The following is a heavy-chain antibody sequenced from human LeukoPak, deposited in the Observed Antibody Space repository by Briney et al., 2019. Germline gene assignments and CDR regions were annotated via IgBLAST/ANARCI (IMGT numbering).Heavy chain of an antibody. D-gene: IGHD5-18*01. J-gene: IGHJ6*03. CDR2: IGSSSSTI. CDR3: ARDRQLWSYYYKDV. Sequence: PGGSLRLSCAASGFTFSSYSMNWVRQAPGKGLEWVSYIGSSSSTIYYADSVKGRFTISRDNAKNSLYLQMNSLRAEDTAVYYCARDRQLWSYYYKDVWGKGTTVTVSS. V-gene: IGHV3-48*01. CDR1: GFTFSSYS.